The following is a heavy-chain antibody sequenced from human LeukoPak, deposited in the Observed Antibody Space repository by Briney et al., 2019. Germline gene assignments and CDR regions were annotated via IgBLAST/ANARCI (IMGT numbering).Heavy chain of an antibody. CDR1: GYTFSDYY. Sequence: GASVKVSCKASGYTFSDYYMHWVRQAPGQGPEWMGRVNPSSGIANYAQRFQGRVTMTRDTSISTAYMELSGLTSDDTALYYCARGKARSWYFLYWGQGTLVTVSS. J-gene: IGHJ4*02. D-gene: IGHD6-13*01. V-gene: IGHV1-2*06. CDR2: VNPSSGIA. CDR3: ARGKARSWYFLY.